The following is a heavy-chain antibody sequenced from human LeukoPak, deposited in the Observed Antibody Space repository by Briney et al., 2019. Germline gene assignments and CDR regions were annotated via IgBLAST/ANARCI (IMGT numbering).Heavy chain of an antibody. CDR3: AKDLALWFGELPSYYYGMDV. V-gene: IGHV3-30*18. D-gene: IGHD3-10*01. Sequence: PGRSLRLSCAASGFTFSSYGMHWVRQAPGKGLEWVAVISFDGSNKYYADSVKGRFTISRDKSKNTLYLQMNSLRAEDTAVYYCAKDLALWFGELPSYYYGMDVWGQGTTVTVSS. CDR1: GFTFSSYG. CDR2: ISFDGSNK. J-gene: IGHJ6*02.